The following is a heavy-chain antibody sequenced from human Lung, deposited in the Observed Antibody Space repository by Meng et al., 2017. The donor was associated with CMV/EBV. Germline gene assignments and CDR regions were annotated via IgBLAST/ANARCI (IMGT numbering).Heavy chain of an antibody. CDR1: GFTFSSYA. Sequence: SCAASGFTFSSYAMHWVRQAPGKGLEWVAVISYDGSNKYYADSVKGRFTISRDNSKNTLYLQMNSLRAEDTAVYYCVRDLPPYYDFWSGYLDFWXQGTLVTVSS. J-gene: IGHJ4*02. D-gene: IGHD3-3*01. CDR2: ISYDGSNK. CDR3: VRDLPPYYDFWSGYLDF. V-gene: IGHV3-30-3*01.